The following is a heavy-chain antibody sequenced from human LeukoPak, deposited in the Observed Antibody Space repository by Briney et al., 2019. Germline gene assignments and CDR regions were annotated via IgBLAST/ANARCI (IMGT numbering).Heavy chain of an antibody. J-gene: IGHJ4*02. CDR1: GGSISSYY. CDR3: AREGVPYSSSWYKY. D-gene: IGHD6-13*01. V-gene: IGHV4-4*07. Sequence: SETLSLTCTVSGGSISSYYWSWIRQPAGKGLEWIGRIYTSGSTNYNPSLKSRVTISVDTSKNQFSLKLSSVTAADTAVYYCAREGVPYSSSWYKYWGQGTLVTVSS. CDR2: IYTSGST.